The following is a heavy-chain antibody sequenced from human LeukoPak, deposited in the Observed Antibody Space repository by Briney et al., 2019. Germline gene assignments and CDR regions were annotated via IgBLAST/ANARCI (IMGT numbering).Heavy chain of an antibody. V-gene: IGHV4-34*01. CDR2: INHSGST. CDR1: GGSFSNYY. J-gene: IGHJ2*01. D-gene: IGHD3-9*01. Sequence: PSETLSLTCAVYGGSFSNYYWSWIRQPPGKGLEWIGEINHSGSTNYNPSLKSRVTISLDTSKNQFSLKLSSVTAADTAVYYCARHLPYYDILTGYYVPLSYWYFDLWGRGTLVTVSS. CDR3: ARHLPYYDILTGYYVPLSYWYFDL.